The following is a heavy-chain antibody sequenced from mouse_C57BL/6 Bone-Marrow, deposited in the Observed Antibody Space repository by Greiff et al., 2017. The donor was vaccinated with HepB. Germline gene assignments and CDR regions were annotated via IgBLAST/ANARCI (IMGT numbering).Heavy chain of an antibody. J-gene: IGHJ4*01. CDR1: GYTFTSYG. CDR2: IYPRSGNT. CDR3: AREEASTVVAKGY. D-gene: IGHD1-1*01. V-gene: IGHV1-81*01. Sequence: LLESGAELARPGASVKLSCKASGYTFTSYGISWVKQRTGQGLEWIGEIYPRSGNTYYNEKFKGKATLTADKSSSTAYMELRSLTSEDSAVYFCAREEASTVVAKGYWGQGTSVTVSS.